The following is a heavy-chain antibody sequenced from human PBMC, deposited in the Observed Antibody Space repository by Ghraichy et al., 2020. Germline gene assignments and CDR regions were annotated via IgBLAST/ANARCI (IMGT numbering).Heavy chain of an antibody. V-gene: IGHV3-30*02. D-gene: IGHD6-13*01. CDR3: AKFHHSSSSRDAFDI. CDR1: GFTFSSYG. J-gene: IGHJ3*02. Sequence: GGSLRLSCAASGFTFSSYGMHWVRQAPGKGLEWVAFLRYDGSNQYSADSVKGRFTISRDNSKNTLYLQMNSLRAEDTAVYYCAKFHHSSSSRDAFDIWGQRTMVTVSS. CDR2: LRYDGSNQ.